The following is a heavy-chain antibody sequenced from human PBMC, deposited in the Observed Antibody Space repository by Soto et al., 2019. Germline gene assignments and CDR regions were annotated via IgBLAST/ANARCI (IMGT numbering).Heavy chain of an antibody. J-gene: IGHJ6*02. CDR2: INPNSGGT. CDR1: GYTFTGYY. D-gene: IGHD1-7*01. CDR3: ARDKTGTTSNYYYGMDV. V-gene: IGHV1-2*04. Sequence: QVQLVQSGAEVKKPGASVKVSCKASGYTFTGYYMHWVRQAPGQGLEWMGWINPNSGGTNYAQKFQGWVTMTRDTSISTAYMELSRLRSDDTAVYYCARDKTGTTSNYYYGMDVWGQGTTVTVSS.